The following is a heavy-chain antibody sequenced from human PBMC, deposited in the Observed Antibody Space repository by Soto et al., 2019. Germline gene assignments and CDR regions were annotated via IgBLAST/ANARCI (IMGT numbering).Heavy chain of an antibody. CDR2: ISGGASDK. Sequence: EVQLVESGGGLVQPGGSLRLSCEASGFMFSAYWMSWVRQDPRKGLEWVATISGGASDKFYVDSVKGRFTISRDDAKNSLYLQMNSLRDEDTAVYYCVRKDWHRLDRWGQGTLVTVSS. D-gene: IGHD2-21*01. CDR1: GFMFSAYW. CDR3: VRKDWHRLDR. J-gene: IGHJ5*02. V-gene: IGHV3-7*01.